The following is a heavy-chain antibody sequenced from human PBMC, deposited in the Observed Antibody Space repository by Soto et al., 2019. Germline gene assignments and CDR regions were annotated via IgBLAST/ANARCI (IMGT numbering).Heavy chain of an antibody. CDR1: GFTFVVNA. D-gene: IGHD2-2*01. J-gene: IGHJ6*02. Sequence: PGGSLTLSCTFSGFTFVVNAIGWSRQAPGKGRGWVGVIRSKAYGETTDYAASVKGRFTILRDDARSIAYLQLNSLQSDDTGVYYCTRYTYTSRYSYFGMDVWGHGTTVTVSS. V-gene: IGHV3-49*03. CDR3: TRYTYTSRYSYFGMDV. CDR2: IRSKAYGETT.